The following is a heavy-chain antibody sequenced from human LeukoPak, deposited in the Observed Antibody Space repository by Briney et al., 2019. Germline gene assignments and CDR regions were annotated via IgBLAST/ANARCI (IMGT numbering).Heavy chain of an antibody. CDR2: IKPDGTKK. D-gene: IGHD6-13*01. CDR1: AFTFGRFW. CDR3: ATAQAAADSW. V-gene: IGHV3-7*01. J-gene: IGHJ4*02. Sequence: SGGSLRLSCSASAFTFGRFWRAWVRQAPGKGLEWVDNIKPDGTKKTYVDYVKGRFIISRDNAKNSLYLQMDNLRADDTAVYYCATAQAAADSWWGQGTLVAVSS.